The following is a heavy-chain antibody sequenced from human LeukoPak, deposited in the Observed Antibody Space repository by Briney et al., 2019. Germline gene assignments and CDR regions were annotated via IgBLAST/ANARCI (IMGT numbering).Heavy chain of an antibody. CDR3: ARATYYDSSGYSPGENYFDY. CDR2: IYYSGST. CDR1: GGSISSYY. V-gene: IGHV4-59*01. D-gene: IGHD3-22*01. J-gene: IGHJ4*02. Sequence: SETLSLTCTVSGGSISSYYWSWIRQPPGKGLEWIGYIYYSGSTNYNPSLKSRVTIPVDTSKNQFSLKLSSVTAADTAVYYCARATYYDSSGYSPGENYFDYWGQGTLVTVSS.